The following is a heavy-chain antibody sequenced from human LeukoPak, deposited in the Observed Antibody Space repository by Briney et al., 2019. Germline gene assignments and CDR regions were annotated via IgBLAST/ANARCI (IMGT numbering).Heavy chain of an antibody. CDR1: GGSIGRSSYY. CDR3: ARVAAKTVDY. J-gene: IGHJ4*02. CDR2: IYYTGTT. V-gene: IGHV4-39*07. D-gene: IGHD2-15*01. Sequence: SETLSLTCTVSGGSIGRSSYYWGWIRQPPGKGLEWIGNIYYTGTTNYNPSLKSRVTISVDTSKSQFSLKLSSVTAADTAVYYCARVAAKTVDYWGQGTLVTVSS.